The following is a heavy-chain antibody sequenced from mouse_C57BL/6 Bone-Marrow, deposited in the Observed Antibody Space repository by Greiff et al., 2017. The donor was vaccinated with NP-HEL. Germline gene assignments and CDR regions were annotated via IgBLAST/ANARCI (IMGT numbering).Heavy chain of an antibody. D-gene: IGHD1-1*01. CDR3: AREDYYGRSYWYFEG. J-gene: IGHJ1*03. CDR2: ISYSGST. Sequence: VQLKESGPGMVKPSQSLSLTCTVTGYSITSGYDWHWIRHFPGNKLEWMGYISYSGSTNYNPSLKSRISITHDTAKNQFFLKLNSVTTEDTATYYCAREDYYGRSYWYFEGWGTGTTVTVSS. CDR1: GYSITSGYD. V-gene: IGHV3-1*01.